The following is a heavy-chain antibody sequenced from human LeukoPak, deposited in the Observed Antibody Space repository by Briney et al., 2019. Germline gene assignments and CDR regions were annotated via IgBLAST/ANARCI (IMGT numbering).Heavy chain of an antibody. Sequence: GSLTLSCAASGFTFSSYEMNWVRQAPGKGLEWVSYISSSGSIIHYADAVKGRFTTSGDNAKNSLHLQRNSLRAEDTAIYYCARVRGYGSESFDYWGQGTLVTVSS. CDR2: ISSSGSII. D-gene: IGHD3-10*01. CDR1: GFTFSSYE. CDR3: ARVRGYGSESFDY. J-gene: IGHJ4*02. V-gene: IGHV3-48*03.